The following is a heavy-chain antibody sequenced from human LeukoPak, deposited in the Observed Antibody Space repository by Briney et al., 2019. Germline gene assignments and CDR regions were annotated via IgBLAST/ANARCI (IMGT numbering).Heavy chain of an antibody. CDR3: ARHGGRYFASGFDY. Sequence: PSETLSLTCAVSGGSISSSNWWSWVRQPPGKGLEWIGEIYHSGSTNYNPSLKSRVTISVDKSKNQFSLKLSSVTATDTAVYYCARHGGRYFASGFDYWGQGTLVTVSS. CDR2: IYHSGST. J-gene: IGHJ4*02. V-gene: IGHV4-4*02. D-gene: IGHD3-10*01. CDR1: GGSISSSNW.